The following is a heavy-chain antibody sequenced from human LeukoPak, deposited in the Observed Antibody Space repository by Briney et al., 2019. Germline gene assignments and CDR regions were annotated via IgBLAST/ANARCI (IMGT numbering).Heavy chain of an antibody. CDR1: GYTFTSYG. J-gene: IGHJ5*02. CDR3: ARAGETIFGAPNWFDP. V-gene: IGHV1-18*01. CDR2: TSAYNGNT. D-gene: IGHD3-3*01. Sequence: ASVKVSCEASGYTFTSYGISWVRQAPGQGLEWMGWTSAYNGNTNYAQKLQGRVTMTTDTSTSTAYMELRSLRSDDTAVYYCARAGETIFGAPNWFDPWGQGTLVTVSS.